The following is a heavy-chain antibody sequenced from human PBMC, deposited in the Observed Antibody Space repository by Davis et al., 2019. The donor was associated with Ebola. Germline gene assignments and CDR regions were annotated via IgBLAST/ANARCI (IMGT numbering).Heavy chain of an antibody. V-gene: IGHV4-34*01. D-gene: IGHD3-10*02. CDR2: INHSGST. J-gene: IGHJ5*02. CDR3: ARDKNPVRGVIRNPWWFDP. CDR1: GGSFSGYY. Sequence: MPSETLSLTCAVYGGSFSGYYWSWIRQPPGKGLEWIGEINHSGSTNYNPSLKSRVTISVDTSKNQFSLKLSSVTAADTAVYYCARDKNPVRGVIRNPWWFDPWGQGTLVTVSS.